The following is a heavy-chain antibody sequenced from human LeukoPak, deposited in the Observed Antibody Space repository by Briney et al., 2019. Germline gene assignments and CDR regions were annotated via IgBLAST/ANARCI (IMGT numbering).Heavy chain of an antibody. J-gene: IGHJ3*01. CDR1: GFTFDDYS. CDR3: AKDLNTAWGDAFDV. Sequence: PGGSLRLSCAASGFTFDDYSMHWVRQRPGKGLEWVSLISWDGSGTDYGVSVKGRFSISRDNSQNSLYLQMNSLRTEDTALYYCAKDLNTAWGDAFDVWGQGTMVSVSS. CDR2: ISWDGSGT. V-gene: IGHV3-43*01. D-gene: IGHD5-18*01.